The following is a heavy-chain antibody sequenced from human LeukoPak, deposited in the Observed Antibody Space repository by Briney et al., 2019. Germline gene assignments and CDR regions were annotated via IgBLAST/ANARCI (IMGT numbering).Heavy chain of an antibody. D-gene: IGHD6-19*01. CDR2: ISAYNGNT. J-gene: IGHJ4*02. CDR1: GYTFTSYG. Sequence: GASVKVSCKASGYTFTSYGISWVRQPPGQGLEWMGLISAYNGNTNYAQKLQGRVTMTTDTSTSTDYMGLRSLRSDDSAVYYCASAYGGSGWYHYWGQGTLVTVSS. CDR3: ASAYGGSGWYHY. V-gene: IGHV1-18*01.